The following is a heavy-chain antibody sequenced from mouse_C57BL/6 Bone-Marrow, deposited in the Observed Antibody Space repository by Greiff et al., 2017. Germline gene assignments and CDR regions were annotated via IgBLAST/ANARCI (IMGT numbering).Heavy chain of an antibody. D-gene: IGHD1-1*01. CDR1: GFTFSSYA. CDR2: ISDGGSYT. J-gene: IGHJ2*01. CDR3: ARAGDYGSSYYFDY. V-gene: IGHV5-4*03. Sequence: EVKLMESGGGLVKPGGSLKLSCAASGFTFSSYAMSWVRQTPEKRLEWVATISDGGSYTYYPDNVKGRFTISRDNAKNNLYLQMSHLKSEDTAMYYCARAGDYGSSYYFDYWGQGTTLTVSS.